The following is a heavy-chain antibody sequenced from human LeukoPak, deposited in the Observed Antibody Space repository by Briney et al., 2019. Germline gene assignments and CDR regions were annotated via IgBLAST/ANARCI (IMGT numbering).Heavy chain of an antibody. Sequence: GGSLRLSCAASGFTFSSYGMHWVRQAPGKGLEWVAVISYDGSNKYYADSVKGRFTISRDNSKNTLYLQMNSLRAEDTAVYYCAKDGKRYCSSTSCYYVDYWGQGTLVTVSS. D-gene: IGHD2-2*01. CDR3: AKDGKRYCSSTSCYYVDY. CDR2: ISYDGSNK. J-gene: IGHJ4*02. CDR1: GFTFSSYG. V-gene: IGHV3-30*18.